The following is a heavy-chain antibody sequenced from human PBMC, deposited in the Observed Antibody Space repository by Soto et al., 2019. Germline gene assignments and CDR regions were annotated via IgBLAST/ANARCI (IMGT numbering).Heavy chain of an antibody. CDR3: AKSEAYVWAAPFDY. D-gene: IGHD3-16*01. J-gene: IGHJ4*02. CDR1: GFTFSSYG. Sequence: LRLSCAASGFTFSSYGMHWVRQAPGKGLEWVAVISYDGSNKYYADSVKGRFTISRDNSKNTLYLQMNSLRAEDTAVYYCAKSEAYVWAAPFDYWGQGTLVTVSS. CDR2: ISYDGSNK. V-gene: IGHV3-30*18.